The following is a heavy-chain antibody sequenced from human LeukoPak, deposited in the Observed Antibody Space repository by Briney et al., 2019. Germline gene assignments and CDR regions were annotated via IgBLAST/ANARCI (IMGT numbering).Heavy chain of an antibody. V-gene: IGHV3-23*01. CDR3: AKDLYYGSGSKFDD. CDR1: GFTFSTYA. Sequence: GGSLRLSCAASGFTFSTYAMGWVRQAPGKGLEWVSFISGSGTSTYYADSVKGRFTISRDNSKNTLSLQMNSLRVEDTAVYYCAKDLYYGSGSKFDDWGQGTLVTVSS. CDR2: ISGSGTST. D-gene: IGHD3-10*01. J-gene: IGHJ4*02.